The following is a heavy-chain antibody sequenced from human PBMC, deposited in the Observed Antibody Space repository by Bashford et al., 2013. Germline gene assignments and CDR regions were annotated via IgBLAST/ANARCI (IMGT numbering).Heavy chain of an antibody. CDR1: GGSISSYY. Sequence: SETLSLTCTVSGGSISSYYWSWIRQPPGKGLEWIGYIYYSGSTNYNPSLKSRVTISVDTSKNQFSLKLSSVTAADTAVYYCARGLGYCTGGVCPSWGQGTLVTVSS. D-gene: IGHD2-8*02. CDR3: ARGLGYCTGGVCPS. J-gene: IGHJ4*02. CDR2: IYYSGST. V-gene: IGHV4-59*12.